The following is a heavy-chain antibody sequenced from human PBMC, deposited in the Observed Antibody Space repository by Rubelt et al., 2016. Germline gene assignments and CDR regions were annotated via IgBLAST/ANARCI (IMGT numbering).Heavy chain of an antibody. J-gene: IGHJ4*02. CDR3: ASDIVAATYVFDY. D-gene: IGHD1-26*01. V-gene: IGHV3-30*04. CDR2: ISYDGSNK. Sequence: GFTFSSYAMHWVRQAPGKGLEWVAVISYDGSNKYYADSVKGRFTISRDNSKNSLYLQMNSLRAEDTAVFYCASDIVAATYVFDYWGQGTLVTVSS. CDR1: GFTFSSYA.